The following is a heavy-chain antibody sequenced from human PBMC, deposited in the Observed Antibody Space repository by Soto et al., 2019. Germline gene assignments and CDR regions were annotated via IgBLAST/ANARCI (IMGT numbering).Heavy chain of an antibody. V-gene: IGHV1-18*01. CDR1: GYTFSSYA. Sequence: GVPVKVSCKASGYTFSSYAIGWVRQAPGQGLEWMGWINAYNGNTNYAQKLQGRVTMTTDTSTSTAYMELRSLRSDDTAVYYCAREGPPEDYWGQGTLVTVSS. CDR2: INAYNGNT. J-gene: IGHJ4*02. CDR3: AREGPPEDY.